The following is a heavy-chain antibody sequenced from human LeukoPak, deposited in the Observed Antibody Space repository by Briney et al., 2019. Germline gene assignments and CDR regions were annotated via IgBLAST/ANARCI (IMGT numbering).Heavy chain of an antibody. Sequence: SETLSLTCAVYGGSFGGYYWSWIRQPPGKGLEWIGEINHSGSTNYNPSLKSRVTISVDTSKNQFSLKLSSVTAADTAVYYCARGIPYSTYWFDPWGQGTLVTVSS. CDR3: ARGIPYSTYWFDP. CDR2: INHSGST. D-gene: IGHD6-13*01. CDR1: GGSFGGYY. J-gene: IGHJ5*02. V-gene: IGHV4-34*01.